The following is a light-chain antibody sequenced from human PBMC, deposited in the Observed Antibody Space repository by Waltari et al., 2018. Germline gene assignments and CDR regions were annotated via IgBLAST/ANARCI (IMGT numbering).Light chain of an antibody. CDR3: QQYNNWPLT. CDR2: GAS. CDR1: QSVSRN. Sequence: EIEMTQAPATLSVSPGDRVILSCRASQSVSRNLGWYQQKPGQPPKLLIYGASVRATGIPPRFSGGGSGTEFTLTISSLQSEDFAVYYCQQYNNWPLTFGGGTKVEI. J-gene: IGKJ4*01. V-gene: IGKV3D-15*01.